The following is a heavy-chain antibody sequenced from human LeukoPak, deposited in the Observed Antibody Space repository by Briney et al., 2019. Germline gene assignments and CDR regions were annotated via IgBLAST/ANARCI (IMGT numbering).Heavy chain of an antibody. CDR1: GFTFSDYY. CDR2: NSSSGSTI. Sequence: GGSLRLPCAASGFTFSDYYASWIRQAPGKGLEWFSYNSSSGSTIYYADSVKGRFTISRDNAKNSLYLQMNSLRAEDTAVYYCVGGHDSSGHADYWGQGTLVTVSS. J-gene: IGHJ4*02. CDR3: VGGHDSSGHADY. V-gene: IGHV3-11*01. D-gene: IGHD3-22*01.